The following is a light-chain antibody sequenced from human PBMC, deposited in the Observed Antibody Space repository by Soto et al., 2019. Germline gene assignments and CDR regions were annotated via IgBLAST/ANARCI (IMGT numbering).Light chain of an antibody. J-gene: IGKJ4*01. Sequence: DIQVIQSPSSLSASVGTRVTITRRASLRISTYLNWYQHNPGKAPKLLLYGASSVHCGAPSRLSGSGSGTDFTLTISSLHPEDCAMDDWQQSHSNSLTFGGGTNLEI. V-gene: IGKV1-39*01. CDR2: GAS. CDR1: LRISTY. CDR3: QQSHSNSLT.